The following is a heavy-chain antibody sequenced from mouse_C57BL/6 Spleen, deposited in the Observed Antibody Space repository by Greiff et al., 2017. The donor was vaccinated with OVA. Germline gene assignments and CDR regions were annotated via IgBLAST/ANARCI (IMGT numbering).Heavy chain of an antibody. Sequence: LVESGAELVKPGASVKMSCKASGYTFTTYPIEWMKQNHGKSLEWIGNFHPYNDDTKYNEKFKGKATLTVEKSSSTVYLELSRLTSDDSAVYYCARLNYYGNYVNAMDYWGQGTSVTVSS. CDR1: GYTFTTYP. D-gene: IGHD2-1*01. CDR3: ARLNYYGNYVNAMDY. V-gene: IGHV1-47*01. CDR2: FHPYNDDT. J-gene: IGHJ4*01.